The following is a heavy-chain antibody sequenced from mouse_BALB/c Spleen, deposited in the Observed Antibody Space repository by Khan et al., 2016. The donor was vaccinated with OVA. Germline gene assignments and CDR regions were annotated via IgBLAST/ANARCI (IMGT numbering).Heavy chain of an antibody. V-gene: IGHV1-54*01. D-gene: IGHD2-3*01. Sequence: QVQLKQSGAELVRPGTSVKVSCKASGYAFTNYLIEWVKQRPGQGLEWIGMINPGSGDTEYNEKFKGKATLTADKSSSTAYMQFSSRTSDDSAGDFCARYDGYDEGFFDDWGAGTTVTVSS. J-gene: IGHJ1*01. CDR1: GYAFTNYL. CDR2: INPGSGDT. CDR3: ARYDGYDEGFFDD.